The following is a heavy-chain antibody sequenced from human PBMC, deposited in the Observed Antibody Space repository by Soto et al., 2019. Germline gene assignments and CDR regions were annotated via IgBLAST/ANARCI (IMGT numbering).Heavy chain of an antibody. J-gene: IGHJ2*01. CDR3: TRDRRSWYFDL. CDR1: KFTFKNYG. CDR2: IYYDGTQQ. Sequence: QAQLVESGGGVVQSGRSLRLSCAASKFTFKNYGMHWVRQAPGKGLEWVAVIYYDGTQQYYADSVKGRFTISRDNSKNPLSLQMNSLRAEDTAIYYCTRDRRSWYFDLWVPGTPVTVSS. V-gene: IGHV3-33*01.